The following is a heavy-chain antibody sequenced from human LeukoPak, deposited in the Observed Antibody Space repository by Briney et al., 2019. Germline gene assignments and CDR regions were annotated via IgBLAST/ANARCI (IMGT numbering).Heavy chain of an antibody. J-gene: IGHJ2*01. V-gene: IGHV4-61*02. CDR2: IYTSGST. Sequence: SQTLSLTCTVSGGSISSGSYYWSWIRQPAGKGLEWIGRIYTSGSTNYSPSLKSRVTISVDTSKNQFSLKLSSVTAADTAVYYCARAHLWGRGTLVTVSS. CDR1: GGSISSGSYY. CDR3: ARAHL.